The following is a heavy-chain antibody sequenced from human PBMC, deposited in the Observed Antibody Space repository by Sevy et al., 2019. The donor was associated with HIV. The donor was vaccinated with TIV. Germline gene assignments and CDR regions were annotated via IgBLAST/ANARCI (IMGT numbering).Heavy chain of an antibody. CDR2: ISSSTTTI. J-gene: IGHJ4*02. Sequence: GGSLRLSCVASGFNFSPHSMNWVRQAPGKRLEWIAYISSSTTTILYADSVKGRFAISRDNAKNSLFLQMNSLRVEDTAVYYCARDMFGYHFRGGLDYWGQGTLVTVSS. CDR3: ARDMFGYHFRGGLDY. V-gene: IGHV3-48*04. CDR1: GFNFSPHS. D-gene: IGHD5-18*01.